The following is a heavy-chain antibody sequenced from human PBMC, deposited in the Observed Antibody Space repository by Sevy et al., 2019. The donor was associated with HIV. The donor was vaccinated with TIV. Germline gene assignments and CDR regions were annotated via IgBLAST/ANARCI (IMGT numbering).Heavy chain of an antibody. CDR2: IKGKIYHGTI. V-gene: IGHV3-15*01. Sequence: GGCLRLSCAASGFTFSNAWMSWVRQAPGKGLEWVGRIKGKIYHGTIDYAAPVKGRFSISRDDSKNTLYLQMNSLKTEDTAVYYCTTATWSQEDYYNSWGQGTLVTVSS. CDR1: GFTFSNAW. J-gene: IGHJ5*02. CDR3: TTATWSQEDYYNS. D-gene: IGHD3-10*01.